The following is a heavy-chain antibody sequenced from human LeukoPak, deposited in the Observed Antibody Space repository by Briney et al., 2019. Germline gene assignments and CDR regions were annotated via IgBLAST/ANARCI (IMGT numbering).Heavy chain of an antibody. J-gene: IGHJ4*02. CDR2: INPNSGGT. CDR3: AREEEAGTMGY. CDR1: GYTFTGYY. D-gene: IGHD6-13*01. V-gene: IGHV1-2*02. Sequence: ASVKDSCKASGYTFTGYYMHWVRQVPGQGLEWMGWINPNSGGTNYAQKFQGRVTMTRDTSISTAYMELSRLRSDDTAVYYCAREEEAGTMGYWGQGTLVTVSS.